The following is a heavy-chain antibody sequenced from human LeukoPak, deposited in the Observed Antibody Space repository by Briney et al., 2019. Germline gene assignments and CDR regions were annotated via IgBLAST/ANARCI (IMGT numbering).Heavy chain of an antibody. J-gene: IGHJ4*02. CDR2: ISYDGSNK. CDR1: GFTFSSYG. Sequence: GGSLRLSCAASGFTFSSYGMHWVRQAPGKGLEWVAVISYDGSNKYYADSVKGRFTISRDNSKNTLYLQTNSLRAEDTAVYYCAKDLGNYYDSSGYSPADYWGQGTLVTVSS. CDR3: AKDLGNYYDSSGYSPADY. D-gene: IGHD3-22*01. V-gene: IGHV3-30*18.